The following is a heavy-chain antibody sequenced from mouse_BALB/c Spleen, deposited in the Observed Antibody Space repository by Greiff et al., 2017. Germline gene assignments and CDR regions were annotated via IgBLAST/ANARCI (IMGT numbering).Heavy chain of an antibody. CDR3: ARPRGNYDY. D-gene: IGHD2-1*01. J-gene: IGHJ2*01. CDR2: ISSGGSYT. Sequence: EVKLQESGGGLVKPGGSLKLSCAASGFTFSSYAMSWVRQTPEKRLEWVATISSGGSYTYYPDSVKGRFTISRDNAKNTLYLQMSSLRSEDTAMYYCARPRGNYDYWGQGTTLTVSS. CDR1: GFTFSSYA. V-gene: IGHV5-9-3*01.